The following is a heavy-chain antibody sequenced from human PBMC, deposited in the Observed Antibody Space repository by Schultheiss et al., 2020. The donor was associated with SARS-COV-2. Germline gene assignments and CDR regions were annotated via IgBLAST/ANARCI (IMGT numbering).Heavy chain of an antibody. V-gene: IGHV4-38-2*02. CDR3: ARDRGIAVAGTIWYFDL. Sequence: SETLSLTCAVSGYSISSGYYWGWIRQPPGKGLEWIGSIYHSGSTYYNPSLKSRVTISVDTSKNQFSLKLSSVTAADTAVYYCARDRGIAVAGTIWYFDLWGRGTLVTVSS. CDR2: IYHSGST. CDR1: GYSISSGYY. J-gene: IGHJ2*01. D-gene: IGHD6-19*01.